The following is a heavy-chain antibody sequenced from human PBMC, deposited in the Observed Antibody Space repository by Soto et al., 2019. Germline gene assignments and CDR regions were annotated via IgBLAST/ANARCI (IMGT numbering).Heavy chain of an antibody. CDR2: IKQDGSEK. V-gene: IGHV3-7*01. CDR3: ASYYLQAGYSSSFDY. CDR1: GFTFSSYW. D-gene: IGHD6-13*01. Sequence: PGGSLRLSCAASGFTFSSYWMSWVRQAPGKGLEWVANIKQDGSEKYYVDSVKGRFTISRDNAKNSLYLQMNSLRAEDTAVYYCASYYLQAGYSSSFDYCAQRTLVTVSA. J-gene: IGHJ4*02.